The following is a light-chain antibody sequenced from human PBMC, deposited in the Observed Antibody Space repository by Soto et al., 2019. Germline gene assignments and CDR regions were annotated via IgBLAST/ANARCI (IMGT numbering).Light chain of an antibody. J-gene: IGKJ5*01. CDR1: QSVSSTY. CDR2: GTS. V-gene: IGKV3-20*01. CDR3: QQYGSPPIT. Sequence: EVVLTQSPATLSLSPGERATLSCRASQSVSSTYLAWYQQQPGQAPRLLMSGTSNRATGTPDRFSGSGSGTDFTLTISRLEPEDFAVCYCQQYGSPPITFGQVTRLEIK.